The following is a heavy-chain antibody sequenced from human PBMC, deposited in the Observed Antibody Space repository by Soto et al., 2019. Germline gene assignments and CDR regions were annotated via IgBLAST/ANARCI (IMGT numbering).Heavy chain of an antibody. J-gene: IGHJ3*02. CDR2: IYHSGST. CDR3: AKDLGIAVSARRAFDI. Sequence: SETLSLTRDVSGASISNDNWWSWVRQPPGKGLEWIGEIYHSGSTNYNPSLKSRVTISVDKSKNQFSLKLSSVTAADTAVYYCAKDLGIAVSARRAFDIWGQGTMVTVSS. V-gene: IGHV4-4*02. D-gene: IGHD6-19*01. CDR1: GASISNDNW.